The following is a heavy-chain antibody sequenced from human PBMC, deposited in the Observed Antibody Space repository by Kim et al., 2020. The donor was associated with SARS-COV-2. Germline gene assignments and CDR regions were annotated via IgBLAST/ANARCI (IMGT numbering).Heavy chain of an antibody. J-gene: IGHJ5*02. CDR3: AIQHGPSWYDWFDP. V-gene: IGHV4-39*01. D-gene: IGHD6-13*01. Sequence: SETLSLTCTVSCGSIISSSYYWGWIRQPPGKGLEWIGSVYYSGSTYYNPAPKSRATISVDTSKNQFSLKLSSVTAADTSVYDCAIQHGPSWYDWFDPWRQGILVTVSS. CDR2: VYYSGST. CDR1: CGSIISSSYY.